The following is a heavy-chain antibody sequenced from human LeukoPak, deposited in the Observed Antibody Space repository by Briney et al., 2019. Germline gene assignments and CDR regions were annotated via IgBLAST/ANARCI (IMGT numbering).Heavy chain of an antibody. CDR3: ARDLGQYCSSTSCYTVDYYYYMDV. Sequence: GASVTVSCKASGYTFTSYGITWVRQAPGQGLEWMGGIIPIFGTANYAQKFQGRVTITADESTSTAYMELSSPRSEDTAVYYCARDLGQYCSSTSCYTVDYYYYMDVWGKGTTVTVSS. D-gene: IGHD2-2*02. CDR1: GYTFTSYG. CDR2: IIPIFGTA. J-gene: IGHJ6*03. V-gene: IGHV1-69*13.